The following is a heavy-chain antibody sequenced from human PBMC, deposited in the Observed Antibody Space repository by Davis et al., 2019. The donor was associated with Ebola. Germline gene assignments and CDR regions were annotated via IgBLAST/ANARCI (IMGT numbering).Heavy chain of an antibody. CDR2: ISASEGHT. D-gene: IGHD2-8*02. CDR3: VKDLFWWSAADV. Sequence: GESLKISCAASGFTFSNYDMSWVRQVPGKGLEWVSTISASEGHTHYSDSVKGRFTISRDNSKDTLYLQMNSLRAEDTATYYCVKDLFWWSAADVWGQGTTVTVSS. V-gene: IGHV3-23*01. CDR1: GFTFSNYD. J-gene: IGHJ6*02.